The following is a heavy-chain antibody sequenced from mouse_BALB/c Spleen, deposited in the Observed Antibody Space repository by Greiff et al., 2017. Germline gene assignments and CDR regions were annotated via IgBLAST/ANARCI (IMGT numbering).Heavy chain of an antibody. V-gene: IGHV14-3*02. D-gene: IGHD1-1*01. CDR2: IDPANGNT. CDR1: GFNIKDTY. J-gene: IGHJ2*01. CDR3: ARSGDYGSTHYFDY. Sequence: EVMLVESGSELVKPGASVKLSCTASGFNIKDTYMHWVKQRPEQGLEWIGRIDPANGNTKYDPKFQGKATITADTSSNTAYLQLSSLTSEDTAVYYCARSGDYGSTHYFDYWGQGTTLTVSS.